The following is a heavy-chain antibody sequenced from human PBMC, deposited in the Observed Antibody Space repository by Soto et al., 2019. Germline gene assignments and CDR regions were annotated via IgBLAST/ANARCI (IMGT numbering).Heavy chain of an antibody. V-gene: IGHV1-69*10. Sequence: LKVYRNASGGTFSSYTIIRLRLPHGQGLEWIGGMVPSRGITNYAQKFQERVTITGDMSTSTAYMQLSSLRSEDTAVYYCAADLGDNWIHYGMDVWGQGTTVTVSS. CDR1: GGTFSSYT. D-gene: IGHD1-20*01. CDR3: AADLGDNWIHYGMDV. J-gene: IGHJ6*02. CDR2: MVPSRGIT.